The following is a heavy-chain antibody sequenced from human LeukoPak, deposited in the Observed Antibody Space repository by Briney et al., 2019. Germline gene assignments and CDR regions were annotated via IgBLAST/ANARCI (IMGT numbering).Heavy chain of an antibody. D-gene: IGHD2-15*01. CDR2: ISAYNGNT. CDR3: ARAPALGYCSGGSCPGGD. Sequence: ASVKVSCKASGYTFTSYGISWVRRAPGQGLEWMGWISAYNGNTNYAQKLQGRVTMTTDTSTSTAYMELRSLRSDDTAVYYCARAPALGYCSGGSCPGGDWGQGTLVTVSS. V-gene: IGHV1-18*01. CDR1: GYTFTSYG. J-gene: IGHJ4*02.